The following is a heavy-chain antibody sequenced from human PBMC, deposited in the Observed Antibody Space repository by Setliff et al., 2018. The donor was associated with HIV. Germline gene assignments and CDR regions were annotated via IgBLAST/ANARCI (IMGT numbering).Heavy chain of an antibody. D-gene: IGHD2-2*01. CDR3: AREPYQLQTEDGIDV. CDR2: IFYSGTT. J-gene: IGHJ6*02. V-gene: IGHV4-39*07. Sequence: PSETLSLTCTVSGASISSRSYYWGWIRQPPGKGLEWLGSIFYSGTTDYNPSLKSRVTMSVDTSKNQFSLKLSSVTAADTAVYYCAREPYQLQTEDGIDVWGQGTAVTVSS. CDR1: GASISSRSYY.